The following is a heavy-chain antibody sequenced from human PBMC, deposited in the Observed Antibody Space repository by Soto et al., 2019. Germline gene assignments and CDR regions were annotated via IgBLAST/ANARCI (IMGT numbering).Heavy chain of an antibody. CDR3: AKDLGYCSGGSCYRDPEYFQH. Sequence: GVSLRLSCAASGFTFSSYAMSWVRQAPGKGLEWVSAISGSGGSTYYADSVKGRFTISRDNSKNTLYLQMNSLRVEDTAVYYCAKDLGYCSGGSCYRDPEYFQHWGQGTVVTVSS. CDR2: ISGSGGST. J-gene: IGHJ1*01. CDR1: GFTFSSYA. D-gene: IGHD2-15*01. V-gene: IGHV3-23*01.